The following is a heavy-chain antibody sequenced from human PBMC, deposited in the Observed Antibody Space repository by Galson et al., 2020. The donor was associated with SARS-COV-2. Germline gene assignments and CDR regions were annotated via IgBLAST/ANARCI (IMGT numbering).Heavy chain of an antibody. CDR3: ARGRTVTTFYYYYGMDV. D-gene: IGHD4-17*01. CDR1: GVSFSGYS. J-gene: IGHJ6*02. CDR2: INHSGST. V-gene: IGHV4-34*01. Sequence: SQASETLSLTRAVDGVSFSGYSCSWIRQPPAKGLEWIGEINHSGSTNYNPSLKRRVTISVDTSKNQFSLKLSSVTAADTAVYYCARGRTVTTFYYYYGMDVWGQGTTVTVSS.